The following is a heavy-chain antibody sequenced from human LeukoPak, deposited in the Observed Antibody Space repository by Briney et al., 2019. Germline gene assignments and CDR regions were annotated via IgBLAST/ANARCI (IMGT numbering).Heavy chain of an antibody. D-gene: IGHD6-19*01. CDR1: GFTFSSYG. CDR3: AKDREAVAGIGNWFDP. V-gene: IGHV3-30*02. CDR2: IRYDGSNK. Sequence: PGGPLRLSCAASGFTFSSYGMHWVRQAPGKGLEWVAFIRYDGSNKYYADSVKGRFTISRDNSKNTLYLQMNSLRAEDTAVYYCAKDREAVAGIGNWFDPWGQGTLVTVSS. J-gene: IGHJ5*02.